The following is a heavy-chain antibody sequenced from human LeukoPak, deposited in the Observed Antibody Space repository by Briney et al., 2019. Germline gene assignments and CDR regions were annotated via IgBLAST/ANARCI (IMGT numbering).Heavy chain of an antibody. J-gene: IGHJ4*02. CDR3: ARSVYGSGSYYNFDY. CDR1: GGSISSDY. Sequence: SETLSLTCTVSGGSISSDYWSWIRQPPGKGLEWIGYIYYSGSTNYNPSLKSRVTISVDTSKNQFSLKLSSVTAADTAVYYCARSVYGSGSYYNFDYWGQGTLVTVSS. CDR2: IYYSGST. D-gene: IGHD3-10*01. V-gene: IGHV4-59*01.